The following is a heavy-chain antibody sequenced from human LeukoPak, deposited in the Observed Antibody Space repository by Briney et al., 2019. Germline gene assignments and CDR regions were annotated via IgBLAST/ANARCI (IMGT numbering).Heavy chain of an antibody. CDR1: GFTFSSYA. J-gene: IGHJ4*02. D-gene: IGHD3-22*01. V-gene: IGHV3-23*01. Sequence: PGGSLRLSCAASGFTFSSYAMSWVRQAPGKGLEWVSAISGSGGSTYYADSVKGRFTISRDNAKNSLYLQMNSLRAEDTALYYCAKDKGDYYDSSGSRIDYWGQGTLVTVSS. CDR2: ISGSGGST. CDR3: AKDKGDYYDSSGSRIDY.